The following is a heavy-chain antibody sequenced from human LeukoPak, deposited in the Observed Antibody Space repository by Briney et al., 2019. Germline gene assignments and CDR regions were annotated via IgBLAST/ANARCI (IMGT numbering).Heavy chain of an antibody. CDR1: GFTFTNAW. D-gene: IGHD2-15*01. CDR2: IKSKTDGGTT. V-gene: IGHV3-15*01. J-gene: IGHJ4*02. CDR3: TTGRSGGSCPY. Sequence: GGSLRLSCAASGFTFTNAWMSWARQAPGKGLEWVGRIKSKTDGGTTDYAAPVKGRFTISRDDSKNTLYLEMNSLKIEDTAVYYCTTGRSGGSCPYWGQGTLVTVSS.